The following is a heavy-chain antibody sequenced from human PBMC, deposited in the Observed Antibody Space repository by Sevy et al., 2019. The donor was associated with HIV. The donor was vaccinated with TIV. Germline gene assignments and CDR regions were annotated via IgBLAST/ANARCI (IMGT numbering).Heavy chain of an antibody. J-gene: IGHJ5*02. Sequence: CGYLRLSCAASGFTFSNYEMNWVRQAPGKGLEWVSHITSSGSSIYYADSVKGRFTISRDNAKNSLYLQMNSLRVEDTAVYYCARNGGTYDTGFDPWGQGTLVSVSS. CDR3: ARNGGTYDTGFDP. CDR2: ITSSGSSI. V-gene: IGHV3-48*03. D-gene: IGHD3-22*01. CDR1: GFTFSNYE.